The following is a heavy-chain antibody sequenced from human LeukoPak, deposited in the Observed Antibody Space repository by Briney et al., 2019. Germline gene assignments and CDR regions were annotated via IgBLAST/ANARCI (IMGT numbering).Heavy chain of an antibody. Sequence: SETLSLTCAVYGGSFSGYYWSWIRQPPGKGLEWIGEINHSGSTNYNPSLKSRVTISVDTSKNQFSLKLSSVTAADTAVYYCAIYVDTASGGSAFDIWGQGTMVTVSS. J-gene: IGHJ3*02. CDR3: AIYVDTASGGSAFDI. D-gene: IGHD5-18*01. V-gene: IGHV4-34*01. CDR2: INHSGST. CDR1: GGSFSGYY.